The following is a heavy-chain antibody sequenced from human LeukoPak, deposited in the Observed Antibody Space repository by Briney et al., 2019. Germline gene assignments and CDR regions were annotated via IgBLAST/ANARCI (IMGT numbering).Heavy chain of an antibody. J-gene: IGHJ6*02. CDR1: GFTFSSYW. D-gene: IGHD6-13*01. Sequence: PGGSLRLSCAASGFTFSSYWMHWVRQAPGKGLVWVSRINSDGSSTSYADSVKGRFTISRDNAKNTLYLQMNSLRAEDTAVYYCARDPLIAAAGGYGMDVLGQGTTVTVSS. V-gene: IGHV3-74*01. CDR2: INSDGSST. CDR3: ARDPLIAAAGGYGMDV.